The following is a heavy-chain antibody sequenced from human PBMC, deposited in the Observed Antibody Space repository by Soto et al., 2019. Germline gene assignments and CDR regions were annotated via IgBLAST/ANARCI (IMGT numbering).Heavy chain of an antibody. D-gene: IGHD3-22*01. CDR2: ISGSGGST. J-gene: IGHJ6*02. CDR3: AKVQDMIVDGYGMDV. V-gene: IGHV3-23*01. CDR1: GFTFSSYA. Sequence: HPGGSLRLSCAASGFTFSSYAMSWVRQAPGKGLEWVSAISGSGGSTYYADSVKGRFTISRDNSKNTLYLQMNSLRAEDTAVYYCAKVQDMIVDGYGMDVWGQGTTVTVSS.